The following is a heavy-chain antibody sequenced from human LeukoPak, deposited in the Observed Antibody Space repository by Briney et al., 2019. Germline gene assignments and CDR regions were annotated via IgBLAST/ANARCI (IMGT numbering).Heavy chain of an antibody. V-gene: IGHV4-39*07. Sequence: SETLSLTCTVSGGSISSSTYYWGWIRQPPGKGLEWIGSIYYSGGTYYNPSLKSRVTISVDTSKNQFSLKLSSVTAADTAVYYCVRDRSRIYDFEYWGQGTLVIVSS. CDR3: VRDRSRIYDFEY. J-gene: IGHJ4*02. CDR1: GGSISSSTYY. CDR2: IYYSGGT. D-gene: IGHD6-13*01.